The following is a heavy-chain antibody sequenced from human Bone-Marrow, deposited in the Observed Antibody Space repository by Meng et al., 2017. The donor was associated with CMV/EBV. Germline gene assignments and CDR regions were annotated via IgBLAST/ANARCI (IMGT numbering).Heavy chain of an antibody. CDR1: GGSISSYY. V-gene: IGHV4-59*01. D-gene: IGHD4-11*01. Sequence: SETLSLTCTVSGGSISSYYWSWIRQPPGKGLEWIGYIYYSGSTNYNPSLKSRVTISVDTSKNQFSLKLSSVTAADTAVYYCARDDYSNSGYYYYGMDVWGQGTTVTVPS. J-gene: IGHJ6*02. CDR3: ARDDYSNSGYYYYGMDV. CDR2: IYYSGST.